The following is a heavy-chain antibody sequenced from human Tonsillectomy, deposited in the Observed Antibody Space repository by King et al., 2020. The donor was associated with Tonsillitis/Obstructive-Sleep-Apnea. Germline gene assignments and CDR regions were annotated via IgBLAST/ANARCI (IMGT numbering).Heavy chain of an antibody. CDR2: IDPSDSYT. Sequence: QLVQSGAEVKKPGESLRISCKGSGYSFTNFCINWVRQMPGKGLEWMGRIDPSDSYTNYSPSFQGHVTISADKSISTAYLQWSSLKASDTAMYYCARERGSGWDYFDYWGQGTLVTVSS. V-gene: IGHV5-10-1*01. CDR3: ARERGSGWDYFDY. D-gene: IGHD2-15*01. CDR1: GYSFTNFC. J-gene: IGHJ4*02.